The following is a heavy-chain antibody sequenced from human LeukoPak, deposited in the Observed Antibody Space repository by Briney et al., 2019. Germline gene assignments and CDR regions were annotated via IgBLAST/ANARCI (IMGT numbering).Heavy chain of an antibody. V-gene: IGHV3-23*01. D-gene: IGHD6-19*01. CDR2: ISGSGGST. CDR3: AKDGGIGVAGTFGH. Sequence: GGSLRLSCAASGFTFTSYAMSWVRQAPGQGLEWVSGISGSGGSTYYADSVKGRFTISRDNSKNTLYLQMNSLRAEDTAVYYCAKDGGIGVAGTFGHWGQGTLVTVSS. CDR1: GFTFTSYA. J-gene: IGHJ4*02.